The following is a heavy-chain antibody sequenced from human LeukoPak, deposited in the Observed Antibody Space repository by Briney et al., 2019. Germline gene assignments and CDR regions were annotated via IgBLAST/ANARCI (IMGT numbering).Heavy chain of an antibody. D-gene: IGHD3-3*01. J-gene: IGHJ6*02. V-gene: IGHV3-23*01. Sequence: GGSLRLSCAASGFTFSTYAMSWVRQAPGKGLEWVSAISGGGGTSYYAASVKGRFTISRDNSKNTLPLQMNSLRAEDTAVYYCAKVEWLCIYYYYGMDVWGQGTTVTVSS. CDR2: ISGGGGTS. CDR1: GFTFSTYA. CDR3: AKVEWLCIYYYYGMDV.